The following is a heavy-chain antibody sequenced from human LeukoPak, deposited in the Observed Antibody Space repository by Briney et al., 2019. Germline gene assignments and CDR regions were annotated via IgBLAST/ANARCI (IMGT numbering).Heavy chain of an antibody. D-gene: IGHD6-13*01. J-gene: IGHJ6*02. V-gene: IGHV1-2*04. CDR1: GYTFTGYY. Sequence: ASVKVSCKASGYTFTGYYMHWVRQAPGQGLEWMGWINPNSGGTNYAQKFQGWVTMTRDTSISTAYMELSRLRSDDTAVYYCASSAGKAAAGYYYYGMDVWGQGTTVTVSS. CDR2: INPNSGGT. CDR3: ASSAGKAAAGYYYYGMDV.